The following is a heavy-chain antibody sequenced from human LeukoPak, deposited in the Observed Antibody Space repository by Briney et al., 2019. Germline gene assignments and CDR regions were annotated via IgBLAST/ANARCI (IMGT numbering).Heavy chain of an antibody. CDR1: GGSFSVYY. CDR2: INHSGST. V-gene: IGHV4-34*01. Sequence: SETLSLTCAVYGGSFSVYYWSWIRQPPGKGLEWIGEINHSGSTNYNPSLKSRVTISVDTSKNQFSLKLSSVTAADTAVYYCASFVPGDLKCQGGCDYWGQGTLVTVSS. J-gene: IGHJ4*02. CDR3: ASFVPGDLKCQGGCDY. D-gene: IGHD7-27*01.